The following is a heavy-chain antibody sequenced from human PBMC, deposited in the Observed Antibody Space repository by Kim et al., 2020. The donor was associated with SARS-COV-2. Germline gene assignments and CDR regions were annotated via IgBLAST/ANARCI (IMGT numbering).Heavy chain of an antibody. CDR1: GGSISSGGYS. CDR2: ISHSGST. J-gene: IGHJ5*02. Sequence: SETLSLTCAVSGGSISSGGYSWSWIRQPPGKGPEWIGYISHSGSTYYNPSLKSRVTISEDRSKNQFSLRLSSVTAADTAVYYCARVPRGFFDPWGQGTLVSVSS. CDR3: ARVPRGFFDP. V-gene: IGHV4-30-2*01. D-gene: IGHD3-16*01.